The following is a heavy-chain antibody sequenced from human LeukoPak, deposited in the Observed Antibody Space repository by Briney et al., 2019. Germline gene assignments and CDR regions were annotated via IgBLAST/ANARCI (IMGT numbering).Heavy chain of an antibody. CDR1: GGSISSGGYS. J-gene: IGHJ4*02. CDR2: INHSGST. V-gene: IGHV4-34*01. D-gene: IGHD5-24*01. CDR3: ARAGWGWLQLYYFDY. Sequence: SETLSLTCAVSGGSISSGGYSWSWIRQPPGKGLEWIGEINHSGSTNYNPSLKSRVTISVDTSKNQFSLKLSSVTAADTAVYYCARAGWGWLQLYYFDYWGQGTLVTVSS.